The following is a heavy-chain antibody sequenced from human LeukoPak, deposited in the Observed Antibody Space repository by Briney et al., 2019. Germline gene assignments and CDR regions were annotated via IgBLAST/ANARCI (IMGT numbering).Heavy chain of an antibody. CDR3: AKDAYCSGGSCYPNFDY. Sequence: GGSLRLSCAASGFTFSSYSMNWVRQAPGKGLEWVSSISRSSSYIYYADSVKGRFTISRDSAKNSLYLQMNSLRAEDTAVYYCAKDAYCSGGSCYPNFDYWGQGTLVTVSS. CDR2: ISRSSSYI. D-gene: IGHD2-15*01. V-gene: IGHV3-21*04. CDR1: GFTFSSYS. J-gene: IGHJ4*02.